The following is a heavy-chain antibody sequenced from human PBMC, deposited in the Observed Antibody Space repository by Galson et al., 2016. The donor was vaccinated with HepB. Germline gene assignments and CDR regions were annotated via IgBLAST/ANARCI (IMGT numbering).Heavy chain of an antibody. J-gene: IGHJ4*02. Sequence: CAISGDSVSSITGVWNWIRQTPSRGLEWLGRTYYRSTWNNHYAESVRGRIAINPDTSKNQFSLQLESVTPEDTGTYFCARDSPGNSFFDFWGQGTLVTVSS. V-gene: IGHV6-1*01. CDR3: ARDSPGNSFFDF. CDR2: TYYRSTWNN. CDR1: GDSVSSITGV. D-gene: IGHD1/OR15-1a*01.